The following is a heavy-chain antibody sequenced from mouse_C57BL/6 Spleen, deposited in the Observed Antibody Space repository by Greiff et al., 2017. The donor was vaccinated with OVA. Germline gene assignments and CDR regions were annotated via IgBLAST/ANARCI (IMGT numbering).Heavy chain of an antibody. Sequence: EVQLVESGPGLVKPSQSLSLTCSVTGYSITSGYYWNWIRQFPGNKLEWMGYISYDGSNNYNPSLKNRISITRDTSKNQFFLKLNSVTTEDTATYYCARESYDGSWFAYWGQGTLVTVSA. J-gene: IGHJ3*01. CDR3: ARESYDGSWFAY. D-gene: IGHD2-12*01. CDR2: ISYDGSN. V-gene: IGHV3-6*01. CDR1: GYSITSGYY.